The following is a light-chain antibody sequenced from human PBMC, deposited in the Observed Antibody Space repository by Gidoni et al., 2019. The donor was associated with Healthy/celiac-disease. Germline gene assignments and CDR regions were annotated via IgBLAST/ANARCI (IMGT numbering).Light chain of an antibody. CDR3: QQRSNWPLT. V-gene: IGKV3-11*01. J-gene: IGKJ4*01. CDR2: DAS. Sequence: EIVLTQSPATLALSPGERTTHSCRASQSVSRWLARYQQKPGQSRRLIIYDASNRATGIPASISGSGSGTDFTRTISSQEPEDVAVYFCQQRSNWPLTFGGGTRVEIK. CDR1: QSVSRW.